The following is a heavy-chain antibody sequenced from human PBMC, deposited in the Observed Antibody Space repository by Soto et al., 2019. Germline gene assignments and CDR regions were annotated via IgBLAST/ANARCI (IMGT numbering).Heavy chain of an antibody. Sequence: SETLSLTCAVYGGSFSGYYWSWIRQPPGKGLEWIGEINHSGSTNYNPSLKSRVTISVDNSKNTLYLQMNSLRAEDTAVYYCVEPLRYYDFWSGYGSWGQGTLVTVSS. J-gene: IGHJ5*02. CDR2: INHSGST. CDR3: VEPLRYYDFWSGYGS. CDR1: GGSFSGYY. V-gene: IGHV4-34*01. D-gene: IGHD3-3*01.